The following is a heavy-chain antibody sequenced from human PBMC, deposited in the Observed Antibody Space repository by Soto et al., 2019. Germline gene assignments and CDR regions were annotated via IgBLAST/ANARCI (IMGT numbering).Heavy chain of an antibody. V-gene: IGHV1-69*02. CDR1: GGTFSSYT. J-gene: IGHJ3*01. Sequence: QVQLVQSGAEVKKPGSSVKVSCKASGGTFSSYTISWVRQAPGQGLEWMGRIIPILGIANYAQKFQGRVTITADKSTSTAYMELSSLRSEDTAVYYCARRPITGTRDDAFDFWGQGTMVTVSS. CDR2: IIPILGIA. D-gene: IGHD1-7*01. CDR3: ARRPITGTRDDAFDF.